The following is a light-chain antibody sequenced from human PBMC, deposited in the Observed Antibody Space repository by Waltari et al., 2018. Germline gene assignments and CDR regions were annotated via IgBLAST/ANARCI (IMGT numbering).Light chain of an antibody. CDR1: SSAVGGYNY. CDR2: DVS. J-gene: IGLJ2*01. V-gene: IGLV2-11*01. Sequence: QSALTQPRSVSGSPGQSVTISCTGTSSAVGGYNYVPWYQQHPGKAPKVRIYDVSKRPSGVPDRFSGSKSGNTASLTISGLQAEDEADYYCCSYAGSYTMVFGGGTKLTVL. CDR3: CSYAGSYTMV.